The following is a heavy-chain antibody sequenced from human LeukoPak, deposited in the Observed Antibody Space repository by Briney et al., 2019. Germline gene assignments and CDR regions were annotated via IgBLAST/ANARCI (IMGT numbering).Heavy chain of an antibody. D-gene: IGHD1-26*01. CDR1: GYSFTSYC. V-gene: IGHV5-51*01. CDR2: IYPGDSGP. J-gene: IGHJ3*01. CDR3: GMSGDRVPLQDDVFDV. Sequence: GESLKISCKVSGYSFTSYCIGWVRQMPGKGLEWMGIIYPGDSGPTYSPSFQGQVTISVDKSINTAYLQWSSLQASDAAMYYCGMSGDRVPLQDDVFDVWGQGTMVTVST.